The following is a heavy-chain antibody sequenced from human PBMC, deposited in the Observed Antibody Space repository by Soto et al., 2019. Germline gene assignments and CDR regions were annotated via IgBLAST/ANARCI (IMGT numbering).Heavy chain of an antibody. CDR2: IFPKNGDI. D-gene: IGHD1-7*01. CDR1: GYKFSDYY. Sequence: ASVKVSCKTSGYKFSDYYMHWMRQAPGQGLEWMGWIFPKNGDIYYLQKFQGRVTMTRDTSTTTVYMELSSLRSDDTAVYYCARENYYYDNLGQGTLVTVSS. J-gene: IGHJ4*02. CDR3: ARENYYYDN. V-gene: IGHV1-2*02.